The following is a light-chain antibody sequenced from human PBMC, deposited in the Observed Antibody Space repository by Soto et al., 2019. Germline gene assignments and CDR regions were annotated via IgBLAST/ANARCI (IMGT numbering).Light chain of an antibody. CDR3: QQYNTYTWT. V-gene: IGKV1-5*01. CDR2: DAS. J-gene: IGKJ1*01. CDR1: QRISSW. Sequence: DIQMTQSPSTRSSSLGDRVTITCRASQRISSWLAWYQQKPGKAPKLLIYDASSLERGVPSRFSGSGSGAEGTLTISSLKNDDCATYYCQQYNTYTWTFGQGTKVDIK.